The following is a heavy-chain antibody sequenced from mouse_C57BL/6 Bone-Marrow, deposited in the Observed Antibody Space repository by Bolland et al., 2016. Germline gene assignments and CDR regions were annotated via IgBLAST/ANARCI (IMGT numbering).Heavy chain of an antibody. CDR3: ARGWLLRLAWFAY. Sequence: GSGSTYYNEKFKGKATLTVDKSSSTAYMLLSSLTSEDSAVYVCARGWLLRLAWFAYWGQGTLV. V-gene: IGHV1-75*01. J-gene: IGHJ3*01. D-gene: IGHD2-3*01. CDR2: GSGST.